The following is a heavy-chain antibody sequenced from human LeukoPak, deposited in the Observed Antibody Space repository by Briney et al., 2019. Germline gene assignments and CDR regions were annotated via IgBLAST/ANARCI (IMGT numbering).Heavy chain of an antibody. J-gene: IGHJ4*02. V-gene: IGHV3-23*01. CDR2: ISGSGAST. D-gene: IGHD2-15*01. Sequence: GGSLRLSCVASGFTFSSYALNWVRQTPGKGLEWVSTISGSGASTYYADAVRGRFTISRDNSRNTLQLQMNSLRAEDTAVYYYLSLLRGWGQGTLVTVSS. CDR3: LSLLRG. CDR1: GFTFSSYA.